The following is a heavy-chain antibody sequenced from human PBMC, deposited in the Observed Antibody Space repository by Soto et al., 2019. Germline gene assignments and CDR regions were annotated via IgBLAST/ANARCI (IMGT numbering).Heavy chain of an antibody. CDR1: GYIFASYG. CDR2: ISAYNGNT. D-gene: IGHD1-26*01. V-gene: IGHV1-18*01. Sequence: ASVKVSCKASGYIFASYGISWVRQAPGQGLEWMGWISAYNGNTNYAQKLQGRFTMSTDTSTSTAYMELRSLRSDDTAVYYCGRSVGLSYGMDVWGQGTTVTVSS. CDR3: GRSVGLSYGMDV. J-gene: IGHJ6*02.